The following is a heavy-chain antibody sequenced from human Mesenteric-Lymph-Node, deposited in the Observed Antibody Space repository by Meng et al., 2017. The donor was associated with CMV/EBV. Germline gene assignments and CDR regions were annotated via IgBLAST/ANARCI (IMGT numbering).Heavy chain of an antibody. CDR2: IKLNSGGT. Sequence: ASVKVSCKASGYTFTDYYIHWVRQAPGQGLEWMGWIKLNSGGTRYAPKFQGRVTMTRDTSIDTAYMELNSLKSDDTAVYYCARDPGCGDPTCYGIGWDLWGQGTLVTVSS. CDR3: ARDPGCGDPTCYGIGWDL. J-gene: IGHJ5*02. CDR1: GYTFTDYY. V-gene: IGHV1-2*02. D-gene: IGHD2-2*01.